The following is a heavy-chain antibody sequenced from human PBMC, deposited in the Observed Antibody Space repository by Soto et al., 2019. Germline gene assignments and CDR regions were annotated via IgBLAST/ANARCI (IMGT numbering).Heavy chain of an antibody. V-gene: IGHV4-34*01. CDR1: GGSFSGHY. CDR3: ARGITMIAPDKSYFDS. D-gene: IGHD3-22*01. J-gene: IGHJ4*02. CDR2: VNHNGNT. Sequence: SETLSLTCAVYGGSFSGHYWSWIRQPPGKGLEWIGEVNHNGNTNENPSLKSRITISVDTSKNQFSLKLRSVTAADTAVYYCARGITMIAPDKSYFDSWGQGGLVTVS.